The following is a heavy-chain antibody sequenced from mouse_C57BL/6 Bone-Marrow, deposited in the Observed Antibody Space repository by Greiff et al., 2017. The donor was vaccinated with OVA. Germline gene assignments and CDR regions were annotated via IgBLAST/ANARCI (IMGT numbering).Heavy chain of an antibody. J-gene: IGHJ2*01. CDR3: TTDYDGYIDY. Sequence: VQLQQSGAELVRPGASVKLSCTASGFNIKDDYMHWVKQRPEQGLEWIGWIDPENGDTEYASKFQGKATITADTSSNTAYLQLSSLTSEDTAVYYCTTDYDGYIDYWGQGTTLTVSS. D-gene: IGHD2-3*01. V-gene: IGHV14-4*01. CDR2: IDPENGDT. CDR1: GFNIKDDY.